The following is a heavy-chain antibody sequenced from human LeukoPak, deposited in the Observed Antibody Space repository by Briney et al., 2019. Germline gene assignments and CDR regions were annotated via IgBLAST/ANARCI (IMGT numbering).Heavy chain of an antibody. V-gene: IGHV3-66*01. CDR3: ARDLVTTLHNHYGMDV. J-gene: IGHJ6*02. Sequence: GGSLRLSCAASGFTVSSTYMSWVRQAPGKGLEWVSVIYSGGSTYYADSVKGRFTISRDNSKNTLYLQMNSLRAEDTAVYYCARDLVTTLHNHYGMDVWGQGTTVTVSS. CDR2: IYSGGST. D-gene: IGHD3-22*01. CDR1: GFTVSSTY.